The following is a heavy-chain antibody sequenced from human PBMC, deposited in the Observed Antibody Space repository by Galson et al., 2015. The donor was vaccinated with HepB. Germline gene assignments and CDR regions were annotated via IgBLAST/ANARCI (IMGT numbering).Heavy chain of an antibody. CDR2: IQYNGFTK. V-gene: IGHV3-30*02. Sequence: SLRLSCAASGFTFSNYGMHWVRQAPGKGLEWVAYIQYNGFTKYYGDSVTGRFTISRDNSKYTLYLQMNSLRPEDTALYHCARNTPASGYHGLHYGGQGTLVTVSS. J-gene: IGHJ4*02. CDR1: GFTFSNYG. CDR3: ARNTPASGYHGLHY. D-gene: IGHD6-25*01.